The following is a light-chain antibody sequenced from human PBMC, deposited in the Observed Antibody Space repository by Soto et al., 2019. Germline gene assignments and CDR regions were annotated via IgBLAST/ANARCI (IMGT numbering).Light chain of an antibody. V-gene: IGKV3-20*01. J-gene: IGKJ2*01. CDR1: QSVSSSY. CDR3: QQYGSSPYT. Sequence: EIVLTQSPGTLSLSPGERATLSCRASQSVSSSYLAWYQQKPGQAPRPLIYGASSRATGIPDRFSGSGSGTDFTLTISRLEPEDFAVYYCQQYGSSPYTVGKGTKLEIK. CDR2: GAS.